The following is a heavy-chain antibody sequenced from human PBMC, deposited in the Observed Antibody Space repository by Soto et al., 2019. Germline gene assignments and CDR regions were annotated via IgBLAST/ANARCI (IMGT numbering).Heavy chain of an antibody. CDR3: ARGGNWALHY. CDR1: GFTFSNYW. J-gene: IGHJ4*02. D-gene: IGHD1-1*01. V-gene: IGHV3-7*01. CDR2: IKEDGSEK. Sequence: EVQLVESGGGLVQPGGSLRLSCAASGFTFSNYWMRWVRQAPGKGLEWVANIKEDGSEKHYVDSVKGRFTISRDNAKSSVDLQMNSLTAEDTAVYYCARGGNWALHYWGQGTLVTVSS.